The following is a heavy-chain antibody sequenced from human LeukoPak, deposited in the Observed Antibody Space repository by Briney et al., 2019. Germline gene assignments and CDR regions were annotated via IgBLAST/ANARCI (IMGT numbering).Heavy chain of an antibody. J-gene: IGHJ6*02. CDR2: MNPNSGNT. D-gene: IGHD3-9*01. V-gene: IGHV1-8*01. CDR3: ARRYFDWWRPTAYGMDV. Sequence: ASVRVSCKSSGYTFTIYDMNGVRQARGQGLEGMGWMNPNSGNTGYAQKFQARVTMTRNTSISTAYMELSSLRSEDTAVYYCARRYFDWWRPTAYGMDVWGQGTTVTVSS. CDR1: GYTFTIYD.